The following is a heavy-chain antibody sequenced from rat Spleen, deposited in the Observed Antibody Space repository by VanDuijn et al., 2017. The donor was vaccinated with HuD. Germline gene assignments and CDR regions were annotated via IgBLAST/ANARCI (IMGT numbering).Heavy chain of an antibody. CDR2: ITYDGGRT. CDR3: AIIPTHVMDA. D-gene: IGHD2-1*01. J-gene: IGHJ4*01. CDR1: GFTFSNYD. V-gene: IGHV5-29*01. Sequence: EVQLVESGGGLVQPGRSLKLSCAASGFTFSNYDMAWVRQAPTKGLEWVSTITYDGGRTYYPDSVKGRFTISRDNAKSTLYLQMDSLRSEDTATYYCAIIPTHVMDAWGQGASVTVSS.